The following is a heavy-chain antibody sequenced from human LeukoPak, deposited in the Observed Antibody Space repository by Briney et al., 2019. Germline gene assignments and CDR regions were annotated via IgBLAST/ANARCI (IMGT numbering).Heavy chain of an antibody. J-gene: IGHJ4*02. D-gene: IGHD1-7*01. CDR1: GFTFSSYA. Sequence: GGSLRLSCEASGFTFSSYAMTWVRQVPGKGLEWVSSMIISGGSTNYADSVKGRFTISRDNSKNTLYLQMNSLRVEDTALYYCARETKIDYWGQGALVTVSS. CDR2: MIISGGST. CDR3: ARETKIDY. V-gene: IGHV3-23*01.